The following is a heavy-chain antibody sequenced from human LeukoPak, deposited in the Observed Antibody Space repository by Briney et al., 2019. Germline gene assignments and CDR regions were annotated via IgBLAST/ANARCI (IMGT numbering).Heavy chain of an antibody. J-gene: IGHJ4*02. V-gene: IGHV4-34*01. CDR2: INHSGST. CDR3: ASLPRRDGYNGDY. D-gene: IGHD5-24*01. CDR1: GGSFSGNY. Sequence: SETLSLTCAVYGGSFSGNYWSWLRQPPGKGLEWIGEINHSGSTYYNPSLKSRVTISVDTSKNQFSLKLSPVTAADTAVYYCASLPRRDGYNGDYWGQGTLVTVSS.